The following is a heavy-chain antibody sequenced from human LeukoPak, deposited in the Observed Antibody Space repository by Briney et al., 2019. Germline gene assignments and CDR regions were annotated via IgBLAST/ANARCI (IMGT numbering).Heavy chain of an antibody. V-gene: IGHV4-59*08. CDR1: GDSINGYY. J-gene: IGHJ4*02. CDR3: ARLGGYCDY. Sequence: SETLSLTRTVSGDSINGYYWSWIRQPPGKGLEWIGNIYYNGNTNYNPSLKSRVTISVDTSKNQFSLKLTSVTATDAAVYYCARLGGYCDYWGQGTLVSVSS. CDR2: IYYNGNT. D-gene: IGHD2-21*02.